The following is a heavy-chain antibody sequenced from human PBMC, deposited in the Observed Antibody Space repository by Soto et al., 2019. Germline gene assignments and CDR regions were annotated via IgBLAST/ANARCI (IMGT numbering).Heavy chain of an antibody. D-gene: IGHD3-3*01. J-gene: IGHJ4*02. CDR3: ARVAGLALYYDFWSGYYTYDY. Sequence: SDTLSLTCAVYGGSFSGYYWSWIRQPPGKGLEWIGEINHSGSTNYNPSLKSRVTISVDTSKNQFSLKLSSVTAADTAVYYCARVAGLALYYDFWSGYYTYDYWGQGTLVTVSS. V-gene: IGHV4-34*01. CDR2: INHSGST. CDR1: GGSFSGYY.